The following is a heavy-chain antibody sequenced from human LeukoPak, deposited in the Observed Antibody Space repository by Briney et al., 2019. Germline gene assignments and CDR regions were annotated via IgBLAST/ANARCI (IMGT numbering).Heavy chain of an antibody. CDR1: GYTFINYG. V-gene: IGHV1-18*01. J-gene: IGHJ4*02. D-gene: IGHD4/OR15-4a*01. CDR3: ARDLSLGRHEYGEPFDY. CDR2: ISGYNGNT. Sequence: VASVKVSCETSGYTFINYGISWARQAPGQGPEWMGWISGYNGNTNYVQKFQGRTTMPTDTSTSTAYMELRSLRSDDTAVYYCARDLSLGRHEYGEPFDYWGQGTMVTVSS.